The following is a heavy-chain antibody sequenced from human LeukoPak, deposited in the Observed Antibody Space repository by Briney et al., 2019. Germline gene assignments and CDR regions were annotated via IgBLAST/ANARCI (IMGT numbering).Heavy chain of an antibody. V-gene: IGHV1-2*02. D-gene: IGHD2-2*01. CDR2: INPNSGDT. CDR1: GYTFTSYA. CDR3: ARDGPCSSASCQNFDY. J-gene: IGHJ4*02. Sequence: GASVKVSCKASGYTFTSYAISWLRQAPGHGLEWMGWINPNSGDTIFAQKFQGRVTMTRDTSISTAYLELSRLTSDDTAVYYCARDGPCSSASCQNFDYWGQGTLVTVSS.